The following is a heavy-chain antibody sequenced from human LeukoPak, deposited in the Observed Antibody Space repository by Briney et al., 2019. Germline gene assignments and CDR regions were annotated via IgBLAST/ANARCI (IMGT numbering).Heavy chain of an antibody. CDR1: GFTFSRHD. CDR2: ISYDGSNK. V-gene: IGHV3-30*18. CDR3: AKGVSSSWSNDAFDI. Sequence: GGSLRLSCVASGFTFSRHDMNWVRLAPGKGLEWVAVISYDGSNKYYADSVKGRFTISRDNSKNTLYLQMNSLRTEDTAVYYCAKGVSSSWSNDAFDIWGQGTMVTVSS. J-gene: IGHJ3*02. D-gene: IGHD6-13*01.